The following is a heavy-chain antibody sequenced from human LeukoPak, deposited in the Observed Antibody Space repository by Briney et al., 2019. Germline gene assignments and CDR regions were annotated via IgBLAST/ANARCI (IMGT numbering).Heavy chain of an antibody. Sequence: PGGSLRLSCAASGFTFIDYYMSWLRQAPGKGLEWVAYICDSGRTVYYADSVKGRFTISRDNAKNSVYLQMNNLRAEDTAVYYCARDRLGDYDHSAYYDKWGQGSLVTVSS. CDR2: ICDSGRTV. CDR3: ARDRLGDYDHSAYYDK. V-gene: IGHV3-11*01. CDR1: GFTFIDYY. J-gene: IGHJ1*01. D-gene: IGHD3-22*01.